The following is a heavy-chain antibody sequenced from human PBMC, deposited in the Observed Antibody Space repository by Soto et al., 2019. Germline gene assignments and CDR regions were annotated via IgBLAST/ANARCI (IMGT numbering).Heavy chain of an antibody. V-gene: IGHV4-34*01. Sequence: SETLSLTCAVYGGSFSGYYWSWIRQPPGKGLEWIGEINHSGSTNYNPSLKSRVTISVDTSKNQFSLKLSSVTAADTAVYYCARGGRGGRKQQLGRGYYYYYYMDVWGKGTTVTVSS. CDR3: ARGGRGGRKQQLGRGYYYYYYMDV. J-gene: IGHJ6*03. CDR2: INHSGST. D-gene: IGHD6-13*01. CDR1: GGSFSGYY.